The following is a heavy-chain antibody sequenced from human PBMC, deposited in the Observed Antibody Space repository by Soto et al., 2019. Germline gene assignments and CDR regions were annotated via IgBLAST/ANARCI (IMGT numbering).Heavy chain of an antibody. CDR2: IIPIFGTA. J-gene: IGHJ6*02. V-gene: IGHV1-69*13. Sequence: SVKVSCKASGGTFSSYAISWVRQAPGRGLEWMGGIIPIFGTANYAQKFQGRVTITADESTSTAYMELSSLRSEDTAVYYCARVQYYDSSGYYFHGMDVWGQGTTVTVSS. CDR1: GGTFSSYA. D-gene: IGHD3-22*01. CDR3: ARVQYYDSSGYYFHGMDV.